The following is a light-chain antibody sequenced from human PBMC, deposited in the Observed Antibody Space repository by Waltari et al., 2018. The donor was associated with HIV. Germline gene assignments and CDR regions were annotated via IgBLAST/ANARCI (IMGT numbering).Light chain of an antibody. CDR3: HSDTGGSTLNYI. Sequence: QSALTQPASVSGSPGQSTTISCTETNSDFGDYIYVSWYQQRPGAAPKLIMSDVTNRTSGVANRFSGAKSDNTAFRTIAGLRPEEEADYYCHSDTGGSTLNYIFGTGTKVTVL. V-gene: IGLV2-14*01. CDR1: NSDFGDYIY. CDR2: DVT. J-gene: IGLJ1*01.